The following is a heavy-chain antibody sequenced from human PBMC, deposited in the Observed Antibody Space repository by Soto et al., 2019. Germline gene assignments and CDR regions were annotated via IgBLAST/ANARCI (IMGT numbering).Heavy chain of an antibody. D-gene: IGHD3-22*01. Sequence: EVQLVESGGGLAKPGGSLRLSCAASGFTFSSYSMNWVRQAPGKGLEWVSSISSSSSYIDYADSVKGRFTISRDNAKNSLYLQMNSLRAEDTAVYYCARDYDSSGYDYWGQGTLVTVSS. J-gene: IGHJ4*02. CDR3: ARDYDSSGYDY. CDR2: ISSSSSYI. V-gene: IGHV3-21*01. CDR1: GFTFSSYS.